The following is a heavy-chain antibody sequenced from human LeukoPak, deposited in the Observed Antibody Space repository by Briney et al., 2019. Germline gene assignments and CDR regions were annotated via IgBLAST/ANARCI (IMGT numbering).Heavy chain of an antibody. V-gene: IGHV4-30-4*08. D-gene: IGHD4-23*01. CDR1: GGSISSGDYY. CDR2: IYYSATN. J-gene: IGHJ4*02. CDR3: ARDYGGNPDSSYFDY. Sequence: PSETLSLTCTVSGGSISSGDYYWSWIRQPPGKGREGIGNIYYSATNYYHPSLKSRVTISVDTSKNQFSLKLSSVTAADTAVYYCARDYGGNPDSSYFDYWGQGTLVTVSS.